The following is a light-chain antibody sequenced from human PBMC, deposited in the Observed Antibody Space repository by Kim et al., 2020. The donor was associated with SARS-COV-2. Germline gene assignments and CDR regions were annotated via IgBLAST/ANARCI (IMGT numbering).Light chain of an antibody. Sequence: QSVTISCTGTSSEVGGYNYVSWDQQHPGKAPKLMIYDVSKRPSGVPDRFSGSKSGNTASLTISGLQAEDEADYYCCSYAGSYTWVFGGGTQLTVL. CDR1: SSEVGGYNY. J-gene: IGLJ3*02. CDR2: DVS. V-gene: IGLV2-11*01. CDR3: CSYAGSYTWV.